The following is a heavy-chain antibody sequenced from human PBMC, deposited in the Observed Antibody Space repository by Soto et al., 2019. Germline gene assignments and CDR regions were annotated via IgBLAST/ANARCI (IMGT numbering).Heavy chain of an antibody. V-gene: IGHV4-39*01. J-gene: IGHJ5*02. CDR2: IYYSGST. CDR1: GGSISSSSYY. Sequence: QLQLQESGPGLVKPSETLSLTCTVSGGSISSSSYYWGWIRQPPGKGLEWIGSIYYSGSTYYNPSLKSRVTISVDTSKNQFSLKLSSVTAADTAVYYCARRVRGVITVNWFDPWGQGTLVTVSS. CDR3: ARRVRGVITVNWFDP. D-gene: IGHD3-10*01.